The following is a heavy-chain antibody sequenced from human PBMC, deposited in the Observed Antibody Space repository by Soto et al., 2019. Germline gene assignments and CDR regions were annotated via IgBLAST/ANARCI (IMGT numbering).Heavy chain of an antibody. CDR3: ARDGSYYDSSGLAAFDI. D-gene: IGHD3-22*01. CDR1: GGTFSSYT. CDR2: IIPILGIA. Sequence: SVKVSCKASGGTFSSYTISWVRQAPGQGLEWMGRIIPILGIANYAQKFQGRVTITADKSTSTAYMELSSLRSEDTAVYYCARDGSYYDSSGLAAFDIWGQGTMVTVSS. V-gene: IGHV1-69*04. J-gene: IGHJ3*02.